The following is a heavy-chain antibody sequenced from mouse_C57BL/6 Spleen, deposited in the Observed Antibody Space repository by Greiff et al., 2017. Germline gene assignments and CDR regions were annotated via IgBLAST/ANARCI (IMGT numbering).Heavy chain of an antibody. D-gene: IGHD2-1*01. J-gene: IGHJ2*01. V-gene: IGHV5-9*01. CDR2: ISGGGGNS. Sequence: EVKLMESGGGLVKPGGSLKLSCAASGFTFSSYTMSWVRQTPEKRLEWVATISGGGGNSYYPDSVKGRFTISRDNAKNTRYLQMSSLRSEDTALYYCARPRSTGDFDYWGQGTTLTVSS. CDR3: ARPRSTGDFDY. CDR1: GFTFSSYT.